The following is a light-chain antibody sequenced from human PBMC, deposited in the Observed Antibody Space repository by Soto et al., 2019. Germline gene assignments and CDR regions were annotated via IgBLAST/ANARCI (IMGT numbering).Light chain of an antibody. Sequence: EIVMTQSPDTLSVSPGERASLSCRASQSVSSNLAWYQQIPGQAPRLLIYAASARATGVPARFSGSGSGTEFTLTISSLQPDDFATYYCQQYDTYWTFGQGTKVDIK. J-gene: IGKJ1*01. V-gene: IGKV3-15*01. CDR3: QQYDTYWT. CDR1: QSVSSN. CDR2: AAS.